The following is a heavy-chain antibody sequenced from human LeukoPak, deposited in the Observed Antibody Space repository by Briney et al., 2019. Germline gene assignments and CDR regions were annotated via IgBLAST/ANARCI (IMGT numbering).Heavy chain of an antibody. CDR3: ARGGYYDSSGYF. J-gene: IGHJ3*01. D-gene: IGHD3-22*01. V-gene: IGHV3-20*04. Sequence: PGGSLRLSCAASGFVFDDYGMSWVRQAPGKGLEWVSGINWNGGSTAYADSVTGRFTISRDNAKKSLYLQMNSLRAEDTALYYCARGGYYDSSGYFWGQGTMVTVSS. CDR1: GFVFDDYG. CDR2: INWNGGST.